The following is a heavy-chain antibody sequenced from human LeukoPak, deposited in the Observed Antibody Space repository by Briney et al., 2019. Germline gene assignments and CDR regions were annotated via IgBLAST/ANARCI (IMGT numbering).Heavy chain of an antibody. D-gene: IGHD3-16*02. CDR1: GFSLSTSGVG. CDR2: IYWDDDK. Sequence: SGPTLVKPTQTLTLTCTFSGFSLSTSGVGVGWIRQPPGKALEWLALIYWDDDKRYSPSLKSRLTITKDTSKNQVVLTMTNMDPVDTATYYCARTLVDYVWGSYRYTAFDYWGQGTLVTVSS. CDR3: ARTLVDYVWGSYRYTAFDY. V-gene: IGHV2-5*02. J-gene: IGHJ4*02.